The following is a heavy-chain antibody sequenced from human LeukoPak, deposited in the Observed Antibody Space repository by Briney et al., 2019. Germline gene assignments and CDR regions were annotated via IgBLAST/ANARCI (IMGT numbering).Heavy chain of an antibody. CDR1: GYTFTSYY. CDR2: INPSGGST. D-gene: IGHD3-10*01. CDR3: ARDTRNIWFGELVGAFDI. Sequence: ASVKVSCKASGYTFTSYYMHWVRQAPGQGLEWMGIINPSGGSTSYAQKFKGRVTITRDTSTSTVYMELSSLRSEDTAVYYCARDTRNIWFGELVGAFDIWGQGTMVTVSS. J-gene: IGHJ3*02. V-gene: IGHV1-46*01.